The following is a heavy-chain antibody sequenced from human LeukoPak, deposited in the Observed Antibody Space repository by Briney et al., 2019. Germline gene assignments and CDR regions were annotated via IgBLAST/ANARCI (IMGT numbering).Heavy chain of an antibody. D-gene: IGHD4-23*01. Sequence: SETLSLTCTVSGASISSYYWSWFWQPARKGLEWIGRLYPSGSTNYNPSLKSRVTISVDKSKRQFSLELSSVTAADTAVFYCAKTPPGYYFMDVWGEGATV. V-gene: IGHV4-4*07. CDR3: AKTPPGYYFMDV. CDR1: GASISSYY. J-gene: IGHJ6*03. CDR2: LYPSGST.